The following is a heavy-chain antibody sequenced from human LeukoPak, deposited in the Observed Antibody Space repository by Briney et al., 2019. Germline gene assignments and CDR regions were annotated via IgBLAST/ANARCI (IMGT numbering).Heavy chain of an antibody. CDR2: ISSSSSYI. J-gene: IGHJ4*02. Sequence: GGSLRLSCTASGFTFSTYSMNWVRQAPGKGLEWVSSISSSSSYIYYADSVKGRFTISRDNAKNSLFLQMDSLRAEDTAVYYCARSLAVAGESVDYWGQGTLVTVSS. D-gene: IGHD6-19*01. V-gene: IGHV3-21*01. CDR3: ARSLAVAGESVDY. CDR1: GFTFSTYS.